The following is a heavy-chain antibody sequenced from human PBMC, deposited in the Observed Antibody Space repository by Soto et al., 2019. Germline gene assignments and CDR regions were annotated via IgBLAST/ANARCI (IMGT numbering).Heavy chain of an antibody. D-gene: IGHD2-2*01. CDR3: ASTHCSSTSCYYYYGMDV. V-gene: IGHV5-10-1*01. CDR2: IDPSDSYT. CDR1: GYSFTSYW. Sequence: GESLKISCKGSGYSFTSYWISGVRQMPGTGLEWMGRIDPSDSYTNYSPSFQDHVTISADKSISTAYLQWSSLKASDTAMYYCASTHCSSTSCYYYYGMDVWGQGTTVTVSS. J-gene: IGHJ6*02.